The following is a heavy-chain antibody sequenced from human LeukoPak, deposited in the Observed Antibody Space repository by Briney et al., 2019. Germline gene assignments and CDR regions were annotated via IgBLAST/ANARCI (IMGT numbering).Heavy chain of an antibody. CDR2: INPNNGAT. D-gene: IGHD1-26*01. CDR1: GYTFTGYY. V-gene: IGHV1-2*06. CDR3: TRESGSYHGNAY. J-gene: IGHJ4*02. Sequence: ASVKVSCKASGYTFTGYYMHWVRQAPGQGLEWMGRINPNNGATNYAQKLQGRVTITGDTSISTAYMELSSLRSDDTAVYYCTRESGSYHGNAYWGQGTLVTVSS.